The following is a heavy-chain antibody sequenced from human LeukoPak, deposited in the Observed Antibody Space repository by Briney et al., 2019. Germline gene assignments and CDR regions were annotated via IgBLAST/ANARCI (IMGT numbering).Heavy chain of an antibody. CDR1: GYSISSGHY. CDR2: IYYSGST. D-gene: IGHD2-15*01. Sequence: SETLSLTCTVSGYSISSGHYWGWIRQPPGKGLEWIGYIYYSGSTNYNPSLKSRVTISVDTSKNQFSLKLSSVTAADTAVYYCARARDCSGGSCYPYYFDYWGQGTLVTVSS. CDR3: ARARDCSGGSCYPYYFDY. J-gene: IGHJ4*02. V-gene: IGHV4-61*01.